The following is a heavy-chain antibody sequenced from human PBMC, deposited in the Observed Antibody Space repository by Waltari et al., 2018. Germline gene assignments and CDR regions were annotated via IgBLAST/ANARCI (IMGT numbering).Heavy chain of an antibody. CDR2: IDDDGSSA. J-gene: IGHJ4*02. Sequence: DVHLVESGGGLVQPRGSLRLSCTVSGFPFGSHWMHWVRQVPGKGRVWISRIDDDGSSAIYADSVKGRFTGSRDNAKNTLYLERNNLKAEDTAVYYCASDCCGSGYRIHYWGQGTLVNVSS. V-gene: IGHV3-74*01. CDR3: ASDCCGSGYRIHY. CDR1: GFPFGSHW. D-gene: IGHD3-3*01.